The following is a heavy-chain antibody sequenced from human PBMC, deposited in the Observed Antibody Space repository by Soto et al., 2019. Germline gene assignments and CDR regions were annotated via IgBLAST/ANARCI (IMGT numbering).Heavy chain of an antibody. CDR1: GYTLTELS. CDR2: FDPEDGET. V-gene: IGHV1-24*01. Sequence: GASVKVSCKVSGYTLTELSMHWVRQAPGKGPEWMGGFDPEDGETIYAQKFQGRVTMTEDTSTDTAYMELSSLRSEDTAVYYCATPDQVPDAFDIWGQGTMGTVSS. D-gene: IGHD2-2*01. J-gene: IGHJ3*02. CDR3: ATPDQVPDAFDI.